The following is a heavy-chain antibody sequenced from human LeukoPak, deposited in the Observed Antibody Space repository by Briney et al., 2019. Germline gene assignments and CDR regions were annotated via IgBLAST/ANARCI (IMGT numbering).Heavy chain of an antibody. Sequence: PSETLSLTCAVYGGSFSGYYWSWIRQPPGKGLEWIGEINHSGSTNYNPSLKSRVTISVDTSKNQFSLKLSSVTAADTAVYYCARGVLKVTTGWSDPWGQGTLVTVSS. CDR2: INHSGST. D-gene: IGHD4-17*01. V-gene: IGHV4-34*01. J-gene: IGHJ5*02. CDR1: GGSFSGYY. CDR3: ARGVLKVTTGWSDP.